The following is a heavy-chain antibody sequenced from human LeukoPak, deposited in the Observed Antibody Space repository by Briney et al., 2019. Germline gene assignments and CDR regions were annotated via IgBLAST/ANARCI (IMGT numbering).Heavy chain of an antibody. V-gene: IGHV4-59*11. D-gene: IGHD6-19*01. J-gene: IGHJ4*02. CDR3: TKATQCLAFDY. Sequence: SSETLSLTCTVPGGSLRSHFGCWMRQPPGEGVEWIGNIYNSETTNYNPSLNSGVTTSVDTSKNQLSLQLTSVAAADTAVYYCTKATQCLAFDYWGRGTLVTVSS. CDR1: GGSLRSHF. CDR2: IYNSETT.